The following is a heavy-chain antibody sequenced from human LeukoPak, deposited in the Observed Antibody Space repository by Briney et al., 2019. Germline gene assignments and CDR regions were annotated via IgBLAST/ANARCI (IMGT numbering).Heavy chain of an antibody. CDR3: ARDSRGGYYYFDY. CDR2: IFASGSS. V-gene: IGHV4-61*02. Sequence: SETLSLTCTVSGGSISSGSYYWSWIRQPAGKGLEWIGRIFASGSSNYNPSLKSRVTISVDTSKNQFSLKLTSVTAAGTAVYYCARDSRGGYYYFDYWGQGTLVTVSS. J-gene: IGHJ4*02. CDR1: GGSISSGSYY. D-gene: IGHD5-12*01.